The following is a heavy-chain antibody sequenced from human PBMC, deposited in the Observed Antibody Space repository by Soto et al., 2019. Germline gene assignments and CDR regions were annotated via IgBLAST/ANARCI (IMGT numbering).Heavy chain of an antibody. CDR3: ARIVIQHDISTGTNFLFDY. CDR1: GFSLSNPRMG. CDR2: IFSNDEK. J-gene: IGHJ4*02. Sequence: QVTLKESGPALVKPTETLTLTCTVSGFSLSNPRMGVNWIRQSPGKALEWLAHIFSNDEKSYNTSLKTRLNTSKDTSKSQLVLTMTNMDPVDTGTYYCARIVIQHDISTGTNFLFDYWGQGILVTVSS. V-gene: IGHV2-26*01. D-gene: IGHD3-9*01.